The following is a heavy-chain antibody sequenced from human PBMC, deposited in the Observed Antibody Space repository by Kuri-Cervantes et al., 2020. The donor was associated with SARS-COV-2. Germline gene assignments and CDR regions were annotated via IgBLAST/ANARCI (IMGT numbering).Heavy chain of an antibody. V-gene: IGHV3-30*19. CDR1: GFTFSSYG. CDR2: ISHDGTKK. Sequence: GESLKISCAASGFTFSSYGMHWVRQAPGKGLEWVAVISHDGTKKYHADSVKGRFTISSDNVQNTLYLQMNSLRAEDTAVYYCARGFVPSRILSGPDYYYYTDVWGKGTTVTVSS. D-gene: IGHD6-25*01. J-gene: IGHJ6*03. CDR3: ARGFVPSRILSGPDYYYYTDV.